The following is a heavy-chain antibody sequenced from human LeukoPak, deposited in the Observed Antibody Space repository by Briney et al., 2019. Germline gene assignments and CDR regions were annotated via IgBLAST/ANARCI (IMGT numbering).Heavy chain of an antibody. D-gene: IGHD5-12*01. CDR2: IYYSGST. Sequence: SETLSLTCTVSGGSISSSSYYWGWIRQPPGKGLEWIGSIYYSGSTNYNPSLKSRVTISVDTSKNQFSLKLSSVTAADTAVYYCARGGWLRPIDYWGQGTLVTVSS. J-gene: IGHJ4*02. V-gene: IGHV4-39*07. CDR1: GGSISSSSYY. CDR3: ARGGWLRPIDY.